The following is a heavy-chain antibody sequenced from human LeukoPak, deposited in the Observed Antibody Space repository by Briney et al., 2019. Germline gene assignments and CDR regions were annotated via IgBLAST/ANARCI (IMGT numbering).Heavy chain of an antibody. CDR3: ARGDGYNSYYFDY. CDR2: ISSSGSTI. Sequence: GGTLRLSCAASGFTFSDYYMSWVRQAPGKGLEWVSYISSSGSTIYYADSVKGRFTISRDNAKNSLYLQMNSLRAEDTAVYYCARGDGYNSYYFDYWGQGTLVTVSS. D-gene: IGHD5-24*01. CDR1: GFTFSDYY. V-gene: IGHV3-11*01. J-gene: IGHJ4*02.